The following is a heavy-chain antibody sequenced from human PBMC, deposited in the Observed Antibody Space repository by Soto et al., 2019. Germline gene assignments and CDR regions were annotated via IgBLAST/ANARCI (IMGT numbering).Heavy chain of an antibody. Sequence: SETLSLTCTVSGGSISSGGYYWSWIRQHPGKGLEWIGYIYYSGSTYYNPSLKSRVTISVDTSKNQFSLKLSSVTAADTAVYYCARAGFRFGGDYVLHAFDIWGQGTMVTVS. V-gene: IGHV4-31*03. CDR3: ARAGFRFGGDYVLHAFDI. D-gene: IGHD3-10*01. J-gene: IGHJ3*02. CDR1: GGSISSGGYY. CDR2: IYYSGST.